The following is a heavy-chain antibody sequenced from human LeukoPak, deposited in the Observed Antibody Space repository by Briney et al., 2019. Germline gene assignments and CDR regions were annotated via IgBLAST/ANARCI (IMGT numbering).Heavy chain of an antibody. J-gene: IGHJ3*01. V-gene: IGHV5-51*01. Sequence: GESFKISCKWSGYNFTTYWIGWVRQLPGKGLEWMGFIYPGDSRTRYSPSFQGHATMSADKSISTAYVQWNRLKDSDTAIYYCARTHERLVFAFDQWGQGTLVRVSS. CDR2: IYPGDSRT. CDR3: ARTHERLVFAFDQ. D-gene: IGHD6-19*01. CDR1: GYNFTTYW.